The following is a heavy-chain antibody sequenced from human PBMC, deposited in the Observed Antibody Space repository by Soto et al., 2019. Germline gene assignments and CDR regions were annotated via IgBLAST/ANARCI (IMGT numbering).Heavy chain of an antibody. Sequence: GGSLRLSCAASGFTFDDYAMHWVRQAPGKGLEWVSGISWNSGSIGYADSVKGRFTISRDNAKNSLYLQMNSLRAEDTALYYCAKDSSVALGIAADGNFVYWGQGTLVNVAS. CDR3: AKDSSVALGIAADGNFVY. J-gene: IGHJ4*02. CDR1: GFTFDDYA. V-gene: IGHV3-9*01. CDR2: ISWNSGSI. D-gene: IGHD6-13*01.